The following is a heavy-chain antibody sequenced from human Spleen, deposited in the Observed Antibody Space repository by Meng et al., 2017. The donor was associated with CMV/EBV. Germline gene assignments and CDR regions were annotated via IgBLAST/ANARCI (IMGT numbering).Heavy chain of an antibody. Sequence: SGYTFTGYYMHCVRQAPGQGLEWMGWINPNSGGTNYAQKFQGRVTMTRDTSISTAYMELSRLRSDDTAVYYCARGMYSSSSREFDYWGQGTLVTVSS. CDR2: INPNSGGT. V-gene: IGHV1-2*02. CDR3: ARGMYSSSSREFDY. J-gene: IGHJ4*02. D-gene: IGHD6-6*01. CDR1: GYTFTGYY.